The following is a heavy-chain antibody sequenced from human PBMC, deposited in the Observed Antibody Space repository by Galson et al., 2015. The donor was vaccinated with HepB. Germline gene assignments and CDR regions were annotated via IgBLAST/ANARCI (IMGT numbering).Heavy chain of an antibody. V-gene: IGHV3-23*01. CDR1: GFTFRSYA. Sequence: SLRLSCAASGFTFRSYAMSWVRQAPGKGLEWVSAISGSGGSAFYPDSVKGRFTISRDNYKNTLFLQTNSLRAEDTAVYYYARYPVRGDSGDFHDVFDNWGQGTMVTVSS. J-gene: IGHJ3*02. CDR2: ISGSGGSA. D-gene: IGHD3-10*01. CDR3: ARYPVRGDSGDFHDVFDN.